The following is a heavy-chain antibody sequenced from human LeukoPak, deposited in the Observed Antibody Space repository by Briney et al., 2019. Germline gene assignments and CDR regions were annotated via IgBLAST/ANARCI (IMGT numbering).Heavy chain of an antibody. CDR3: ARDRVPNYYDSSGYPLDY. CDR1: GYIFTSYG. D-gene: IGHD3-22*01. V-gene: IGHV1-18*01. Sequence: ASVKVSCKASGYIFTSYGISWVRQAPGQGLEWMGWISAYNGNTNYAQKLQGRVTKTTDTSTSTAYMELRSLRSDDTAVYYCARDRVPNYYDSSGYPLDYWGQGTLVTVSS. J-gene: IGHJ4*02. CDR2: ISAYNGNT.